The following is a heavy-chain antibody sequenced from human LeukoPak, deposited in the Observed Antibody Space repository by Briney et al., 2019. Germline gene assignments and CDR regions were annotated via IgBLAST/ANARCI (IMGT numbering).Heavy chain of an antibody. V-gene: IGHV3-7*04. CDR3: AGGSSGWYSDGNWFDP. J-gene: IGHJ5*02. CDR2: INQDGSEI. Sequence: GGSLRLSCAASGFAFSIYWMSWVRQAPGKGLEWVANINQDGSEIYHVDSVKGRFTISRDNAKNSLYLQMNSLRAEDTAVYYCAGGSSGWYSDGNWFDPWGQGTLVTVSS. D-gene: IGHD6-19*01. CDR1: GFAFSIYW.